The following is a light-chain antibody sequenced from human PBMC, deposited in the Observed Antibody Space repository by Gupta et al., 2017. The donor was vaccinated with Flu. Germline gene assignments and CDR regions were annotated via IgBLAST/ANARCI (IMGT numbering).Light chain of an antibody. CDR3: QQYDSYSPT. V-gene: IGKV1-5*03. Sequence: GDRVTITCRASQSITNWLAWYQQRPGKGPQLLIYKASTLESGVPSRFSGSGFGTEFTLTISSLQPDDFATYYCQQYDSYSPTFGQGTKVEV. CDR2: KAS. J-gene: IGKJ1*01. CDR1: QSITNW.